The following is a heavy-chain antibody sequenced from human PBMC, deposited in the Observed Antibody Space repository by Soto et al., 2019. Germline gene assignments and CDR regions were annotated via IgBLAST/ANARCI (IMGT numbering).Heavy chain of an antibody. J-gene: IGHJ4*02. Sequence: EVHLVESGGGLVQPGGSLRLSCAASGFTFSTYWMHWVGQSPGKGLVWVSRINSDGSSTSYADSVKGRCTISRENAKNTLYLQMNSLRAEDTAVEYCTRVGYRSGYGFWGQGTLVTVSS. V-gene: IGHV3-74*01. D-gene: IGHD5-18*01. CDR3: TRVGYRSGYGF. CDR1: GFTFSTYW. CDR2: INSDGSST.